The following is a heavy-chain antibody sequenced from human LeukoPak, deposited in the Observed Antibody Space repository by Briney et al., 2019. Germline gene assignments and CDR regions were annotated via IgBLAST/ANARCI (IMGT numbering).Heavy chain of an antibody. D-gene: IGHD2-15*01. CDR3: ARDREDCSGGSCYANRFDP. CDR1: GFTFSSYW. Sequence: QTGGSLRLSCAVSGFTFSSYWMHWVRQDPGKGLVWVSRINTDGSSTSYADSVKGRFTVSRDNAKNTLYLQMNSLRAEDTAVYYYARDREDCSGGSCYANRFDPWGQGTLVTVSS. V-gene: IGHV3-74*01. J-gene: IGHJ5*02. CDR2: INTDGSST.